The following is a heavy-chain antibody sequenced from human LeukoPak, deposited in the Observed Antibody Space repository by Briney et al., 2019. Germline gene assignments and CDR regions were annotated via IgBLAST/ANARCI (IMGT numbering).Heavy chain of an antibody. V-gene: IGHV3-66*01. D-gene: IGHD3-10*01. Sequence: PGGSLRLSCAASGFTVGSNYMSWVRQAPGKGLEWVSIIYSGGSTYYADSVKGRFTISRDNSKNTLYLQMNSLRAEDTAVYYCARKNEFPYSYYAMDVWGQGTTVIVSS. CDR3: ARKNEFPYSYYAMDV. J-gene: IGHJ6*02. CDR1: GFTVGSNY. CDR2: IYSGGST.